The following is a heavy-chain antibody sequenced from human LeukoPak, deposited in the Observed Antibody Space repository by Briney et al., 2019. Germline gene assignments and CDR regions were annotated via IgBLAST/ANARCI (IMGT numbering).Heavy chain of an antibody. J-gene: IGHJ4*02. V-gene: IGHV4-4*02. CDR1: GGSITNTNY. CDR3: AREGGPYRPLDY. CDR2: VNLQGST. Sequence: SGTLSLTCGVSGGSITNTNYWTWVRQPPGKGLKWIGEVNLQGSTNYNPSLMGRVAIAVDTSENHISPQLTSVTAADTAVYYCAREGGPYRPLDYSGQGTLVTVSS.